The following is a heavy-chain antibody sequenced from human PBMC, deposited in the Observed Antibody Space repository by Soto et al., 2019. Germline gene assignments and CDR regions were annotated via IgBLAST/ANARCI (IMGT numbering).Heavy chain of an antibody. CDR1: GGSISSYY. V-gene: IGHV4-4*07. Sequence: SETLSLTCTVSGGSISSYYWSWIRQPAGKGLEWIGRIYTSGSTNYNPSLKSRVTMSVDTSKNQFSLKLSSVTAADTAVYYCAREHYGSGSYNWFDPWGQGTLVTVSS. CDR2: IYTSGST. CDR3: AREHYGSGSYNWFDP. D-gene: IGHD3-10*01. J-gene: IGHJ5*02.